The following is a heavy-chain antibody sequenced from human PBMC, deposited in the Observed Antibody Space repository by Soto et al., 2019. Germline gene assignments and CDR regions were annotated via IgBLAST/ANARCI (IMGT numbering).Heavy chain of an antibody. J-gene: IGHJ4*02. CDR2: VYYSGST. Sequence: KTSETLALTCPVPGYSVNSYYWSWMRQPPGKGLECMGYVYYSGSTNYNPSLKSRVTISVDTSKNQISLRLKSVTAADTAVYYCARAVTSGSQYFDYWGQGSLVTVSS. V-gene: IGHV4-59*02. CDR3: ARAVTSGSQYFDY. CDR1: GYSVNSYY. D-gene: IGHD2-15*01.